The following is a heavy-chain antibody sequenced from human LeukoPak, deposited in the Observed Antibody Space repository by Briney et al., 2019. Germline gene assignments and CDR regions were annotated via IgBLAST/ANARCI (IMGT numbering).Heavy chain of an antibody. CDR2: IYTSGST. Sequence: PSETLSLTCTVSGGSISSGSYYWSWIRQPAGKGLEWIGRIYTSGSTNYNPSLKSRVTISVDTSKNQFSLKLSSVTAADTAVYYCAREPRGGDGQPRDDYWGQGTLVTVSS. J-gene: IGHJ4*02. CDR3: AREPRGGDGQPRDDY. V-gene: IGHV4-61*02. D-gene: IGHD3-16*01. CDR1: GGSISSGSYY.